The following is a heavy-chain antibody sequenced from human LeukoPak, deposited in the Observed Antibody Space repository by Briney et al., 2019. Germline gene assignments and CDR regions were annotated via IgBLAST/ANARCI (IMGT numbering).Heavy chain of an antibody. CDR3: VKDRDGGLHGRAKGFDY. J-gene: IGHJ4*02. CDR2: ISESGDKT. V-gene: IGHV3-23*01. CDR1: GFTFSSYA. D-gene: IGHD3-10*02. Sequence: GGSLRLSCAASGFTFSSYAMSWVRQAPGKGLEWVSGISESGDKTYYTESVKGRFTISRDKSTNTLYLEMNSLRAEDTAVNYCVKDRDGGLHGRAKGFDYWGQGTLVTVSS.